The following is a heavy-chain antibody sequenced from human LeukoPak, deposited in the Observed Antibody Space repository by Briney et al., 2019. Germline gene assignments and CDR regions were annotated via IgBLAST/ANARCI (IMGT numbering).Heavy chain of an antibody. CDR1: GGTFSSYT. CDR3: ARSPQWLVPNYFDY. D-gene: IGHD6-19*01. Sequence: ASVKVSCKASGGTFSSYTISWVRQAPGQGLEWMGWISAYNGNTNYAQKLQGRVTMTTDTSTSAAYMELRSLRSDDTAVYYCARSPQWLVPNYFDYWGQGTLVTVSS. J-gene: IGHJ4*02. CDR2: ISAYNGNT. V-gene: IGHV1-18*01.